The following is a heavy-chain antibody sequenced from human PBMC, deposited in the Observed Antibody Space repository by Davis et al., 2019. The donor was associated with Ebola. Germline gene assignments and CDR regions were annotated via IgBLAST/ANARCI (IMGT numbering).Heavy chain of an antibody. D-gene: IGHD4-23*01. J-gene: IGHJ4*02. CDR3: AGGNYGGNRSFDY. Sequence: SETLPLTCTVSGASISSSYWSWIRQPPGTGLEWTGYIYYSGTTNYNSSPKSRVTISVDTSKKQFSLKLSSVTAADTAVYYCAGGNYGGNRSFDYWGQGTLVTVSS. V-gene: IGHV4-59*12. CDR1: GASISSSY. CDR2: IYYSGTT.